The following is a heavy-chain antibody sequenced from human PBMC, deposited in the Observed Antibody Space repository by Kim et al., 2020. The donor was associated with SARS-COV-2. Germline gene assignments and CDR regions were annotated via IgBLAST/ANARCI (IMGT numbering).Heavy chain of an antibody. J-gene: IGHJ6*01. CDR3: AAVSSAGISVAGAYFYYG. V-gene: IGHV1-58*01. D-gene: IGHD6-19*01. CDR1: GFTFTSSA. Sequence: SVKVSCKASGFTFTSSAVQWVRQARVQRLEWIGWIVVGSGNSNYAQTFQERVTLTRDLSTCIPYLQLCILRSEDTPVHYRAAVSSAGISVAGAYFYYG. CDR2: IVVGSGNS.